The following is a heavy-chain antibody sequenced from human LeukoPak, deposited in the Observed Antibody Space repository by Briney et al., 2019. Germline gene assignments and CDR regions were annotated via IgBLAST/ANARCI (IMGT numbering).Heavy chain of an antibody. CDR2: IYHSGST. J-gene: IGHJ3*02. V-gene: IGHV4-38-2*01. Sequence: SETLSLTCAVSGYSISSGYYWGWIRQPPGKGLEWIGSIYHSGSTYYNPSLKSRVTISVDTSKNQFSLKLSSVTAADTAVYYCARQGYDFWSGYPRDAFDIWGQGTMVTVSS. D-gene: IGHD3-3*01. CDR1: GYSISSGYY. CDR3: ARQGYDFWSGYPRDAFDI.